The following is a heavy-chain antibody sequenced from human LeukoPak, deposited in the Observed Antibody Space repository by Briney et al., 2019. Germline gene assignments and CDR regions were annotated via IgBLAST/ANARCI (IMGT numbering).Heavy chain of an antibody. Sequence: ASVKVSCKATGYTFTDYYMHWVRQAPGQGFEWMGWINPNDGDTNYAQKFQGRVTMTRDTSISTAHMEVSGLRSDDTAVYYCARANFLYCSSTTCLFDYWGQETLVTVSS. CDR1: GYTFTDYY. CDR2: INPNDGDT. D-gene: IGHD2-2*01. CDR3: ARANFLYCSSTTCLFDY. V-gene: IGHV1-2*02. J-gene: IGHJ4*02.